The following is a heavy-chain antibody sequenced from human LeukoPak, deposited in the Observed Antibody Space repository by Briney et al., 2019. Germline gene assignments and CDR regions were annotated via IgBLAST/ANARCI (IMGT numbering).Heavy chain of an antibody. D-gene: IGHD5-12*01. V-gene: IGHV3-21*01. CDR1: GFTFGSYS. CDR2: ISSSSSCI. J-gene: IGHJ5*02. CDR3: ARWATGNWFDP. Sequence: PGGSLRLSCAASGFTFGSYSMNWVRQAPGKGLEWVSSISSSSSCIYYADSVKGRFTISRDNAKNSLYLQMNSLRAEDTAVYYCARWATGNWFDPWGQGTLVTVSS.